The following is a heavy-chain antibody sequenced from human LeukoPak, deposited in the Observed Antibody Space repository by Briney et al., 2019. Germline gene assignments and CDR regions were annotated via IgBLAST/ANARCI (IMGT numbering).Heavy chain of an antibody. CDR1: GFTFSSYA. V-gene: IGHV3-7*01. J-gene: IGHJ4*02. CDR3: ARLYDSRDLLAFDY. D-gene: IGHD3-22*01. CDR2: IKQDGSVT. Sequence: GRSLRLSCAASGFTFSSYAMHWVRQAPGKALEWVANIKQDGSVTFHEDSVKGRFTLSRDNARNSLYLQMDSLRAEDTAVYYCARLYDSRDLLAFDYWGQGILVTVSS.